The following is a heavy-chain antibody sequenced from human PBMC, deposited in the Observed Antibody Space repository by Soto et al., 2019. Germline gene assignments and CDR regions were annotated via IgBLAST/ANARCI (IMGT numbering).Heavy chain of an antibody. J-gene: IGHJ4*02. D-gene: IGHD3-9*01. V-gene: IGHV4-39*01. Sequence: QLQLQESGPGLVKPSETLSLTCTVSGGSISSSSYYWGWIRQPPGKGLEWIGGIYYSGSTYYNPSLKSRVTISVDTSKNQFSLKLSSVTAADTAVYYCARHVNDILTGYFPYYFDYWGQGTLVTVSS. CDR2: IYYSGST. CDR1: GGSISSSSYY. CDR3: ARHVNDILTGYFPYYFDY.